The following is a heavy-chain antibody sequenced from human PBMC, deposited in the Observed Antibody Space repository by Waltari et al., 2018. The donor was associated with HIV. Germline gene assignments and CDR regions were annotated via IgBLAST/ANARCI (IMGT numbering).Heavy chain of an antibody. V-gene: IGHV4-59*02. CDR1: GDSVTNHY. J-gene: IGHJ5*02. CDR2: IHSSGNC. Sequence: QVQLQESGPRLVKPSETLSLTCSVSGDSVTNHYWNWIRQSPEKGLEWIGYIHSSGNCNNHPALKSRVPILLHKSRVQQVLVTLTSVTTADTALYYFARHVHDYGGNRWFDTWGQGILVTVSS. CDR3: ARHVHDYGGNRWFDT. D-gene: IGHD4-17*01.